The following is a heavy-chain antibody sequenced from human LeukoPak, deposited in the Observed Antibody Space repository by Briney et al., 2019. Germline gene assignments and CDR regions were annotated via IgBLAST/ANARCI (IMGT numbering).Heavy chain of an antibody. V-gene: IGHV4-59*08. CDR3: ARQPGSSGWFYYFDY. CDR1: GGSISSYY. Sequence: PSETLSLTCTASGGSISSYYWSWIRQPPGKGLEWIGYIYYSGNTNYNPSLKSRVTISVDTSKNQFSLKLSSVTATDTAVYYCARQPGSSGWFYYFDYWGQGTLVTVSS. D-gene: IGHD6-19*01. J-gene: IGHJ4*02. CDR2: IYYSGNT.